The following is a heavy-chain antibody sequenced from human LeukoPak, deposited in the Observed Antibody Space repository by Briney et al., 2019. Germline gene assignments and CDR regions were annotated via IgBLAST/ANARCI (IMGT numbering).Heavy chain of an antibody. CDR2: VSYSGNT. V-gene: IGHV4-59*13. D-gene: IGHD3-3*01. Sequence: SETLSLTCSVSGGSISGYYWSWIRQPPGKGLEWIAYVSYSGNTNYTPSLKNRVSISVDPSNNRFSLQLRSVTAADTAFYYCARAGRFTSGRSYFFDNWGRGTLVTVS. CDR1: GGSISGYY. CDR3: ARAGRFTSGRSYFFDN. J-gene: IGHJ4*02.